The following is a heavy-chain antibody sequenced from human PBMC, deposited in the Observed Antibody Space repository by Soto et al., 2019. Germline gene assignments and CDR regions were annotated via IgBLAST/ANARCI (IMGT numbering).Heavy chain of an antibody. CDR2: ISSTTNYM. Sequence: PGGSLRLSCAASGFTFTRYSMNWVRQAPGKGLEWVSSISSTTNYMYYADSMKGRFTIPRDDSRNLVYLQMSRLRLDDTAVYFCAKEGRLASPAGDYFDSWGPGTLVTVSS. D-gene: IGHD3-10*01. CDR3: AKEGRLASPAGDYFDS. J-gene: IGHJ4*02. V-gene: IGHV3-21*04. CDR1: GFTFTRYS.